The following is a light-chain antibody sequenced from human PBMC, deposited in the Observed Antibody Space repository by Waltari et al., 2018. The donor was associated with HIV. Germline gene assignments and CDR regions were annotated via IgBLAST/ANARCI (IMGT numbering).Light chain of an antibody. CDR2: RNK. CDR1: SSNIGSNY. Sequence: QSVLTQPPSASGTPGQRVTISCSGSSSNIGSNYVYWYQQLPGTAPKLLIYRNKQRPSVDPDRFSGSKSGTSPSLAISGLRSENEADYYCAAWDDSLSGQVFGGGTKLTVL. V-gene: IGLV1-47*01. CDR3: AAWDDSLSGQV. J-gene: IGLJ3*02.